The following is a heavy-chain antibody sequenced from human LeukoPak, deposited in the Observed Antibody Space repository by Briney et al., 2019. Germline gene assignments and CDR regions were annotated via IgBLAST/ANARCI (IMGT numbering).Heavy chain of an antibody. J-gene: IGHJ5*02. V-gene: IGHV1-18*01. D-gene: IGHD6-19*01. CDR3: ARDLPVPRMYSSGWYGVAGRWFDP. Sequence: ASVKASCTASGYTFTSYGISWVRQAPGQGLEWMGWISAYNGNTNYAQKLQGRVTMTTDTSTSTAYMELRSLRSDDTAVYYCARDLPVPRMYSSGWYGVAGRWFDPWGQGTLVTV. CDR1: GYTFTSYG. CDR2: ISAYNGNT.